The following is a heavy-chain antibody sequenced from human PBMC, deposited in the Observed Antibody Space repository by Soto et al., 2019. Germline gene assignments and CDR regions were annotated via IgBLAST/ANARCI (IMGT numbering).Heavy chain of an antibody. J-gene: IGHJ6*02. CDR2: IDGVTEAI. Sequence: GGSLRLSCAASGFSINTYSMSWVRQAPGKGLEWLSYIDGVTEAIYYADSVKGRFTISRDNAKNSLYLQMNSLRAEDTAVYYCATYYGSGTYFPDHYYYGMDVWGQGTTVTVSS. D-gene: IGHD3-10*01. CDR1: GFSINTYS. V-gene: IGHV3-48*01. CDR3: ATYYGSGTYFPDHYYYGMDV.